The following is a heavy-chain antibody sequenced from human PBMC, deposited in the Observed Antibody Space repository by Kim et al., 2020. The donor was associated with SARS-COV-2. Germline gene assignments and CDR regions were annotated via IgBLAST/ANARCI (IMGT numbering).Heavy chain of an antibody. CDR3: ARHKLYGVAASGKNYYGLDV. V-gene: IGHV5-51*01. Sequence: GESLKISCQASGYTFTDYWIGWVRQTPGKGLEWMGIISPDDSETTYGPSFRGQVTFSVDRSTRTAYLQWASLKASDTARYFCARHKLYGVAASGKNYYGLDVWGQGTTVIVSS. CDR2: ISPDDSET. J-gene: IGHJ6*02. D-gene: IGHD4-17*01. CDR1: GYTFTDYW.